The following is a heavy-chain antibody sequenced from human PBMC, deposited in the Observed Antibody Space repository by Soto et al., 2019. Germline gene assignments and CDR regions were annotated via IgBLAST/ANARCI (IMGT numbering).Heavy chain of an antibody. D-gene: IGHD2-21*02. V-gene: IGHV3-15*07. CDR1: GFTVGSAW. Sequence: EVQLVESGGGLVKPGGSLRLGCEVSGFTVGSAWMNWVRQAPGKGLVWVGRIKSKVDVGTTDYAEPVKGRFTISIDDSKNTLYLQMESLKTADTAVYYCTSTPQRAQTAEIPRSWGQGTLVTVSS. J-gene: IGHJ5*02. CDR3: TSTPQRAQTAEIPRS. CDR2: IKSKVDVGTT.